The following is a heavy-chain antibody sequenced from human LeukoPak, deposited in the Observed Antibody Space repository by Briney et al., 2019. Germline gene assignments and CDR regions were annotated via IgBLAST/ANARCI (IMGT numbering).Heavy chain of an antibody. J-gene: IGHJ6*02. CDR2: IHHGGST. CDR3: ARSRDTTNYYGMDV. V-gene: IGHV4-4*02. Sequence: PSGTLSLTCAVSGDSISSSKWWSWVRQAPGKGLEWIGEIHHGGSTNYNPSLKSRVTISVDKSKNQFSLKMSSVTAADTAAYYCARSRDTTNYYGMDVWGQGTTVTVSS. D-gene: IGHD1-26*01. CDR1: GDSISSSKW.